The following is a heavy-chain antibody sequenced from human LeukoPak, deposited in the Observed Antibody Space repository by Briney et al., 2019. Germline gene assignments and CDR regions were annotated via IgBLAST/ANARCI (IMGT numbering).Heavy chain of an antibody. CDR3: ARHDDYYDSSGCFDY. Sequence: SETLSLTCAVSGYSISSGYYWGWIRPPPGKGLEWIGSIYHSGSTYYNPSLKSRVTISVDTSKNQFSLKLSSVTAADTAAYYCARHDDYYDSSGCFDYWGQGTLVTVSS. CDR1: GYSISSGYY. V-gene: IGHV4-38-2*01. D-gene: IGHD3-22*01. J-gene: IGHJ4*02. CDR2: IYHSGST.